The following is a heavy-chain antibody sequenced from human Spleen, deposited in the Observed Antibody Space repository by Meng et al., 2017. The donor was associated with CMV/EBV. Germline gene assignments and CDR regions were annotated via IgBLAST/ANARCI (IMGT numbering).Heavy chain of an antibody. J-gene: IGHJ4*02. CDR1: GYTFTTHA. Sequence: VHRGQSGSEWKSPGASVTVSCKASGYTFTTHAMNWVRQAPGQGLEWMGWIDNSTGNTTYAQGVAGTFIFYMDTSVNTAYVNITSLKAEDNADYYCAKEGDSGTYGDWGQGTLVTVSS. CDR3: AKEGDSGTYGD. V-gene: IGHV7-4-1*02. D-gene: IGHD3-10*01. CDR2: IDNSTGNT.